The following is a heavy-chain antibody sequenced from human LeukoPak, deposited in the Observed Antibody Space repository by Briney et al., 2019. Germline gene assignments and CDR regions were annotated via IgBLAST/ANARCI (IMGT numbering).Heavy chain of an antibody. Sequence: GGSLRLSCAASGFTFSSCGMHWVRQAPGKGLEWVAFIRYDGSNKYYADSVKGRFTISRDNSKNTLYLQMNSLRAEDTAVYYCAKDLQTGYSSSWYVDYWGQGTLVTVSS. V-gene: IGHV3-30*02. CDR1: GFTFSSCG. J-gene: IGHJ4*02. CDR2: IRYDGSNK. D-gene: IGHD6-13*01. CDR3: AKDLQTGYSSSWYVDY.